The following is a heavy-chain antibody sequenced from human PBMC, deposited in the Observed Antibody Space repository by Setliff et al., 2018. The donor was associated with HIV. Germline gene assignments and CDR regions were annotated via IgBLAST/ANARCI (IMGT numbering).Heavy chain of an antibody. CDR3: ARQGAGYYYDSSDYYTGNGFDM. CDR1: GYSISTAYY. Sequence: ETLSLTCAISGYSISTAYYWAWIRQSPGKGLEWIGGFHHSGSAHYNPSLKSRVTISGQTSKNQFSLTLTSVTAADTAIYYCARQGAGYYYDSSDYYTGNGFDMWGQGTMVTVSS. J-gene: IGHJ3*02. D-gene: IGHD3-22*01. CDR2: FHHSGSA. V-gene: IGHV4-38-2*01.